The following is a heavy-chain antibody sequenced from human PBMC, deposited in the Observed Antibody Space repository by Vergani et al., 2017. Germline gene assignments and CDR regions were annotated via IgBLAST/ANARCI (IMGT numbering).Heavy chain of an antibody. CDR3: ARISGGSAPYLHY. CDR2: INWNGDST. V-gene: IGHV3-20*04. CDR1: GFTFTAHG. Sequence: EVQLLESGGGSAQPGESLRLSCVASGFTFTAHGLNWVRQAPGKGLEWVSGINWNGDSTGYADSVKGRFTISRDNAKNSLYLQMNSLRDEDRGVYYCARISGGSAPYLHYWGQGTLVTVAS. J-gene: IGHJ1*01. D-gene: IGHD2-15*01.